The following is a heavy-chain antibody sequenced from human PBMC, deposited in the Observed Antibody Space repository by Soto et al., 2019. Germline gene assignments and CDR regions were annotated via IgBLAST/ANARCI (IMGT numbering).Heavy chain of an antibody. CDR2: INAGNGNT. CDR3: ATETYYDFWSGYYGAFDI. J-gene: IGHJ3*02. V-gene: IGHV1-3*01. D-gene: IGHD3-3*01. CDR1: GYTFTSYA. Sequence: ASVKVSCKASGYTFTSYAMHWVRQAPGQRLEWMGWINAGNGNTKYSQKFQGRVTITRDTSASTAYMELSSLRSEDTAVYYCATETYYDFWSGYYGAFDIWGQGTMVTVSS.